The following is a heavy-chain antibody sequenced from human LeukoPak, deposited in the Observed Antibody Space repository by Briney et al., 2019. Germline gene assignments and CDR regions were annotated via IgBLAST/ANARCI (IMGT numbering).Heavy chain of an antibody. CDR1: GFTVSSNS. J-gene: IGHJ4*02. Sequence: GGSLRLSCTVSGFTVSSNSMSWVRQAPGKGLEWVSFIYSDNTHYSDSVKGRFTISRDNSKNTLYLQMSSLRAEDTAVYYCARDSGFSGAQRGEFWGQGTLVTVSS. D-gene: IGHD2/OR15-2a*01. CDR3: ARDSGFSGAQRGEF. CDR2: IYSDNT. V-gene: IGHV3-66*03.